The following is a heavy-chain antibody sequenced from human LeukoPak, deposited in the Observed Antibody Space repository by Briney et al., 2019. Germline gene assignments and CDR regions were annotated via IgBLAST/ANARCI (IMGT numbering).Heavy chain of an antibody. CDR1: GDSISSGPYY. Sequence: SQTLSLTCAVSGDSISSGPYYWTWIRQHPGKSLEWIGYIYYSGSTYYNPSLKSRVTISIDTSKNHFSLKLRSVTAADTAVYYCARATSSPLVRGVIIPPPFFDPWGQGTLVTVSS. D-gene: IGHD3-10*01. CDR3: ARATSSPLVRGVIIPPPFFDP. V-gene: IGHV4-31*11. CDR2: IYYSGST. J-gene: IGHJ5*02.